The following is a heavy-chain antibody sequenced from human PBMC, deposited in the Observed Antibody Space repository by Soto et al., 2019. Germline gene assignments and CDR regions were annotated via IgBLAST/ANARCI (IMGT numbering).Heavy chain of an antibody. V-gene: IGHV3-66*01. D-gene: IGHD2-15*01. CDR2: ISNRGDT. J-gene: IGHJ3*02. CDR3: AREPRYCRGGSCSITGDAYDI. CDR1: GFLVSDTY. Sequence: GGSLRLSCTASGFLVSDTYVNWVRQAPGKGLKWVSVISNRGDTHYADSVRGRFSLSRDISDNTLHLQMNNLRVEDTAVYYCAREPRYCRGGSCSITGDAYDIWGQGTMVTVSS.